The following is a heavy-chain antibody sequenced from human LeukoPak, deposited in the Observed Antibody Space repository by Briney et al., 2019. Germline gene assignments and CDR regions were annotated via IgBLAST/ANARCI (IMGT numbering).Heavy chain of an antibody. CDR1: GGSISSGGYY. D-gene: IGHD6-13*01. J-gene: IGHJ5*02. Sequence: PSETLSLTCTVSGGSISSGGYYWSWIRQHPGKGLEWIGYIYYSGSTYYNPSLKSRVTISVDTSKNQFSLKLSSVTAADTAVYYCARVGVYSSSCRFDPWGQGTLVTVSS. CDR2: IYYSGST. CDR3: ARVGVYSSSCRFDP. V-gene: IGHV4-31*03.